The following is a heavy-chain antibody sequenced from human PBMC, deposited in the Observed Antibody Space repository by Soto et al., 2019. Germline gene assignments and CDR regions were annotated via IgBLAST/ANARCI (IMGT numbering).Heavy chain of an antibody. J-gene: IGHJ5*02. D-gene: IGHD2-15*01. CDR3: AKDRRVTYCSGGSCYSRNTPDWYDP. CDR1: GLTFSTST. CDR2: FRESGGPT. V-gene: IGHV3-23*01. Sequence: AVRRSCAASGGGLTFSTSTMSWVRQAPGKGLEWVSTFRESGGPTYYADSVKGRFTISRDNSGNTLFLEMYSLRAEDTAVYYCAKDRRVTYCSGGSCYSRNTPDWYDPCAQGSQFTFS.